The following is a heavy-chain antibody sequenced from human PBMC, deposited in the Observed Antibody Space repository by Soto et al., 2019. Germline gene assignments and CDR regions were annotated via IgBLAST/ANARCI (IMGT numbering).Heavy chain of an antibody. CDR1: GFTFSSYS. J-gene: IGHJ5*02. Sequence: PWGSLRLSCAASGFTFSSYSITFVRHSPFKGLEWVSDISGSGDYTNYADSVKGRFTIFRDNSKNTLYLQMNSLRAEDTAVYYCAKARGDRGYYSNYFDPWGQGTLVTVSS. CDR2: ISGSGDYT. V-gene: IGHV3-23*01. CDR3: AKARGDRGYYSNYFDP. D-gene: IGHD3-3*01.